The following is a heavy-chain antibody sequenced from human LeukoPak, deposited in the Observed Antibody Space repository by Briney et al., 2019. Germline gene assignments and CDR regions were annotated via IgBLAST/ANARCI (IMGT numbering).Heavy chain of an antibody. D-gene: IGHD3-22*01. CDR2: ISAYNGNT. V-gene: IGHV1-18*01. Sequence: GSVKVSCKASGYTFTNFGISWVRQAPGQGLEWMGWISAYNGNTKYPQKLQGRVTMTTDTSTSTAYMELRSLRSDDTAVYYCARTYYYDSSGYYYGHWFDPWGQGTLVTVSS. CDR1: GYTFTNFG. J-gene: IGHJ5*02. CDR3: ARTYYYDSSGYYYGHWFDP.